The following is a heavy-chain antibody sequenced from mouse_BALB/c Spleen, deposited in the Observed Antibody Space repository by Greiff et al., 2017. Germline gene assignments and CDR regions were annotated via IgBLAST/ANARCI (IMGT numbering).Heavy chain of an antibody. CDR3: ARKGYYDYYAMDY. Sequence: QVQLQQSGAELVRPGVSVKISCKGSGYTFTDYAMHWVKQSHAKSLEWIGVISTYYGDASYNQKFKGKATMTVDKSSSTAYMELARLTSEDSAIYYCARKGYYDYYAMDYWGQGTSVTVSS. V-gene: IGHV1S137*01. J-gene: IGHJ4*01. CDR2: ISTYYGDA. D-gene: IGHD2-3*01. CDR1: GYTFTDYA.